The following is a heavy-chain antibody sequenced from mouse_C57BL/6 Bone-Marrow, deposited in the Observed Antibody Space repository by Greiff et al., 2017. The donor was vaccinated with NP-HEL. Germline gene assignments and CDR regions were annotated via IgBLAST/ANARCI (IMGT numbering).Heavy chain of an antibody. Sequence: EVKLEESGEGLVKPGGSLKLSCAASGFTFSSYAMSWVRQTPEKRLEWVAYISSGGDYIYYADTVKGRFTISRDNARNTLYLQMSSLKSEDTAMYYCTRGTTVVAEGWYFDVWGTGTTVTVSS. D-gene: IGHD1-1*01. CDR2: ISSGGDYI. V-gene: IGHV5-9-1*02. CDR3: TRGTTVVAEGWYFDV. J-gene: IGHJ1*03. CDR1: GFTFSSYA.